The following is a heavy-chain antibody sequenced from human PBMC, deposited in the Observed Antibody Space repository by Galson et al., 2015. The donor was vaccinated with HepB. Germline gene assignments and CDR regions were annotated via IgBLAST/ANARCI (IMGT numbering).Heavy chain of an antibody. V-gene: IGHV1-18*04. J-gene: IGHJ4*02. CDR2: NSCDNGNT. CDR1: GYTFTSYA. CDR3: AKDINYYDGSGYYTPLDY. Sequence: SVKVSYKASGYTFTSYALSWVRQAPGQGLEWMGWNSCDNGNTNYAQQLQGRVTMTTDTSTSTAYMELRSLRSDDTAVYYCAKDINYYDGSGYYTPLDYWGQGTLVTVSS. D-gene: IGHD3-22*01.